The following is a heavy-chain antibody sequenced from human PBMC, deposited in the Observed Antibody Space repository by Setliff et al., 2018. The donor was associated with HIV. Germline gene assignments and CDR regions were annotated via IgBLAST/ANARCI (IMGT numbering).Heavy chain of an antibody. CDR1: SGSISSTNW. J-gene: IGHJ4*02. CDR2: IYHSGSF. CDR3: ARGTHCGGDCTNYFDS. V-gene: IGHV4-4*02. Sequence: PSETLSLTCNVSSGSISSTNWWSWVRQPPGKGLEWIGEIYHSGSFNYNPSLKSRVTISLDNSINQFSLNLTSVTAADTAVYFCARGTHCGGDCTNYFDSWGQ. D-gene: IGHD2-21*01.